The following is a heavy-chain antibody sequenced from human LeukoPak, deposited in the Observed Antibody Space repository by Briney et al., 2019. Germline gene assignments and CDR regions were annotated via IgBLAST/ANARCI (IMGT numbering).Heavy chain of an antibody. Sequence: PGGSLRLSCAASGFTFSSYEMNWVRQAPGKGLEGVAVIWYDGSNKYYADSVKGRFTISRDNSKNTLYLQMNSLRAEDTAVYYCAILGLQQLVRAFDYWGQGTLVTVSS. CDR2: IWYDGSNK. CDR3: AILGLQQLVRAFDY. CDR1: GFTFSSYE. J-gene: IGHJ4*02. V-gene: IGHV3-33*08. D-gene: IGHD6-13*01.